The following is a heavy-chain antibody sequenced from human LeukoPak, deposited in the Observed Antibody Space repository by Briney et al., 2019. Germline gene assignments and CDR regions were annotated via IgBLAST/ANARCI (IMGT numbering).Heavy chain of an antibody. CDR1: GGSISSYY. J-gene: IGHJ5*02. Sequence: SETLSLTCTVSGGSISSYYWSWIRQRPGKGLEWIGYIYYSGSTNYNPSLKSRVTISVDTSKNQFSLKLSSVTAADTAVYYCARRRGSDSSSSSWFDPWGQGTLVTVSS. CDR2: IYYSGST. CDR3: ARRRGSDSSSSSWFDP. D-gene: IGHD6-13*01. V-gene: IGHV4-59*08.